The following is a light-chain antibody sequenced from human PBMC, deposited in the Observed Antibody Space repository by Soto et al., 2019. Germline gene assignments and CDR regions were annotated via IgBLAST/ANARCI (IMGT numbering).Light chain of an antibody. CDR3: QQSYSSPPT. CDR1: QSISNH. CDR2: AAS. V-gene: IGKV1-39*01. Sequence: DIQITQSKSSLSASVGDRVMITWRGGQSISNHLNWYQQKPGKAPKLLIFAASSLQSGVPSRLSGSRSGPDFTLTISSLQPEDFATYYCQQSYSSPPTFGQGTKVDNK. J-gene: IGKJ1*01.